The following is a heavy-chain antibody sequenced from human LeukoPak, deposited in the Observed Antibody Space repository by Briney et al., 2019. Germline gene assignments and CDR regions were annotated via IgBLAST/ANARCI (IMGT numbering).Heavy chain of an antibody. V-gene: IGHV3-7*01. CDR3: ARVSGYCSSTSCWGGWFDP. CDR2: IKQDGSEK. CDR1: GFTFSSYW. Sequence: GGSLRLSCAASGFTFSSYWMSWVRQAPGKGLEWVANIKQDGSEKYYVDSVKRRFTISRDNAKNSLYLQMNSLRAEDTAVYYCARVSGYCSSTSCWGGWFDPWGQGTLVTVSS. J-gene: IGHJ5*02. D-gene: IGHD2-2*01.